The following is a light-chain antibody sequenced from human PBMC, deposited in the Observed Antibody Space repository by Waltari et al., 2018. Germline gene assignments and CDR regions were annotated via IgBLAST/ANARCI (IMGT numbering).Light chain of an antibody. J-gene: IGLJ2*01. CDR2: DVS. V-gene: IGLV2-14*03. CDR1: RSDIGGYNY. CDR3: SSYVSSSTLEL. Sequence: QSALTQPASVSGSPGKSITISCPGTRSDIGGYNYVSWYQQLPGRPPKLIIYDVSNRPSGVSNRFSVSKSGNTTSLTISVLQGEDEADYYCSSYVSSSTLELFGRGTSLAVL.